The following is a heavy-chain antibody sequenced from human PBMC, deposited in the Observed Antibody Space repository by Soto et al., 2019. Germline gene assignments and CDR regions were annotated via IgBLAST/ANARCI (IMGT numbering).Heavy chain of an antibody. V-gene: IGHV3-23*01. CDR3: AKDFTAYLSSWFHL. Sequence: EVQLLESGGGLVQPGGSLRLSCAASEFTISSNAMHWVRQAPGKGLEWVSGITGSGSTTFYADSVKGRFTISRDNSKNTLYLHMSSLRAEDTAIYYCAKDFTAYLSSWFHLWGQGTLVTVSS. J-gene: IGHJ5*02. CDR2: ITGSGSTT. D-gene: IGHD6-13*01. CDR1: EFTISSNA.